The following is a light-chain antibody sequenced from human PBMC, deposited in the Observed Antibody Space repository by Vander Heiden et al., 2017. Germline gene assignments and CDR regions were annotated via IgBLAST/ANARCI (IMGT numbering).Light chain of an antibody. CDR2: DVS. V-gene: IGLV2-11*01. J-gene: IGLJ2*01. CDR3: CSYAGSYTLV. Sequence: QSPLTQPRSVAGSPGQSVTISCTGTSSDVGGYNYVSWYQQHPGKAPKLMIYDVSKRPSGVPDRFSGSKSGNTASLTISGLQAEDEADYYCCSYAGSYTLVFGGGTMLTVL. CDR1: SSDVGGYNY.